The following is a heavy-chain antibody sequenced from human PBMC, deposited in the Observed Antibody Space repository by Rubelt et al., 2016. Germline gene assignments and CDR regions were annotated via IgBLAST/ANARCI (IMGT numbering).Heavy chain of an antibody. V-gene: IGHV3-21*02. CDR1: GFTFSSYS. CDR2: ISSSSSYI. CDR3: AGARAGYFQH. Sequence: EVQLLESGGGLVQPGGSLRLSCAASGFTFSSYSMNWVRQAPGKGLEWVSSISSSSSYIYYADSVKGRFTISRDNAKNSLYLQMNSLRAEDTAVYYCAGARAGYFQHWGQGTLVTVSS. J-gene: IGHJ1*01.